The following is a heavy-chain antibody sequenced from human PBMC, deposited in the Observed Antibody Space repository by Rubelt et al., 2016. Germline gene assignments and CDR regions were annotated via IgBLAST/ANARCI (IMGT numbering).Heavy chain of an antibody. CDR3: AWYTPIAGIDY. CDR1: GGSFSGYY. Sequence: QVQLQQWGAGLLKPSETLSLTCAVYGGSFSGYYWSWIRQPPGKGLEWIGEINHSGSTNYNPSLKSRGTISVDTSKNQFSLNLSSVTAADTAVYYCAWYTPIAGIDYWGQGTLVTVSS. V-gene: IGHV4-34*01. D-gene: IGHD1-1*01. J-gene: IGHJ4*02. CDR2: INHSGST.